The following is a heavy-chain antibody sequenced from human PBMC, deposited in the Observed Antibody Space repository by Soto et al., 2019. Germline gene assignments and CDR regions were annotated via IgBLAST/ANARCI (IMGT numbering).Heavy chain of an antibody. J-gene: IGHJ4*02. CDR3: SRENWFQDY. D-gene: IGHD3-10*01. CDR2: IKNDGSEQ. Sequence: GGSLRLSCAAPGFTFSVYYMTWVRQAPGKGPEWVASIKNDGSEQYYVDSVKGRFTISRDNAKNSLYLQMNSLRAGDTALYYCSRENWFQDYWGQGTLVTVSS. CDR1: GFTFSVYY. V-gene: IGHV3-7*03.